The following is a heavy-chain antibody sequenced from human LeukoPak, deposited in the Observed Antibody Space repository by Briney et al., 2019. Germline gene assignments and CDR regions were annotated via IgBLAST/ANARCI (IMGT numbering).Heavy chain of an antibody. CDR2: IYYSGST. CDR3: ARQTAYDYVWGSYRYFFDY. D-gene: IGHD3-16*02. Sequence: SETLSLTCTVSGGSISSYYWSWIRQPPGKGLEWIGYIYYSGSTNYNPSLKSRVTISVDTSKNQFSLKLSSVTAADTAVYYCARQTAYDYVWGSYRYFFDYWGQGTLVTVSS. CDR1: GGSISSYY. V-gene: IGHV4-59*08. J-gene: IGHJ4*02.